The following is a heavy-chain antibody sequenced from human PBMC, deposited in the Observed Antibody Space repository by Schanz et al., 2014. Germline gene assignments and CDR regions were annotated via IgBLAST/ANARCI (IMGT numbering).Heavy chain of an antibody. CDR1: RYTFNTYG. CDR2: ISAYTNNT. J-gene: IGHJ4*02. D-gene: IGHD4-17*01. CDR3: ARGYGDSPTDF. V-gene: IGHV1-18*01. Sequence: GPEVKEPGASVKVSCEASRYTFNTYGLNWVRQAPGQGLEWMGWISAYTNNTNYAQKVQGRVTMTADRSTSTAYMELSSLRSEDTAVYYCARGYGDSPTDFWGQGTLVTVSS.